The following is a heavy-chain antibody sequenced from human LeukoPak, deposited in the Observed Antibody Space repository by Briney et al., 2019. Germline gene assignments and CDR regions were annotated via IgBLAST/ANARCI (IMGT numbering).Heavy chain of an antibody. V-gene: IGHV1-24*01. CDR2: FDPEDGET. J-gene: IGHJ6*03. CDR3: AVFGDPGYYYYYMDV. D-gene: IGHD3-10*02. Sequence: GASVKVSCKASGYTFTGYYMHWVRQAPGKGLEWMGGFDPEDGETIYAQKFQGRVTMTEDTSTDTAYMELSSLRSEDTAVYYCAVFGDPGYYYYYMDVWGKGTTVTVSS. CDR1: GYTFTGYY.